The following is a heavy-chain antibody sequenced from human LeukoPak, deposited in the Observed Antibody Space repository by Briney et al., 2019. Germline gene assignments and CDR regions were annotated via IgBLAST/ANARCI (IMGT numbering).Heavy chain of an antibody. CDR2: IYYSGST. Sequence: PSETLSLSCAVSGVSFSSYCWSWIRQAPGKGLEWIGYIYYSGSTNYTTSLKSRVTISVDTSKKQFSLKLSSVTAADTAVYYCARARRRDAFDIWGQGTMVTVSS. J-gene: IGHJ3*02. CDR3: ARARRRDAFDI. V-gene: IGHV4-59*01. CDR1: GVSFSSYC.